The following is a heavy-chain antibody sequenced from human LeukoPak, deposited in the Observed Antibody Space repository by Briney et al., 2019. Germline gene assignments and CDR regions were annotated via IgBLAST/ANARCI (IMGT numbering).Heavy chain of an antibody. Sequence: GESLKISCKGSGYSVTNNWIGWVRQMPGRGPEWMGIIYPDDSDTRYSPSFQGQVTISADKSINTAYLQWSSLKASDTAMYYCARHPSYTSGWPLDYWGQGTLVTVSS. V-gene: IGHV5-51*01. J-gene: IGHJ4*02. CDR1: GYSVTNNW. D-gene: IGHD6-19*01. CDR2: IYPDDSDT. CDR3: ARHPSYTSGWPLDY.